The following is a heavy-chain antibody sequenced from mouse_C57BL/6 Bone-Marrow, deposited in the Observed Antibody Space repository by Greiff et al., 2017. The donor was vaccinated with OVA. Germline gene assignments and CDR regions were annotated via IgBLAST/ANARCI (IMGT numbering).Heavy chain of an antibody. J-gene: IGHJ2*01. V-gene: IGHV5-6*01. CDR1: GFTFSSYG. CDR3: ARRLYPFDY. CDR2: ISSGGSYT. D-gene: IGHD2-12*01. Sequence: EVHLVESGGDLVKPGGSLKLSCAASGFTFSSYGLSWVRQTPDKRLEWVATISSGGSYTYYPDSVKGRFTISRDNAKNTLYLQMSSLKSEDTAMYYCARRLYPFDYWGQGTTLTVSS.